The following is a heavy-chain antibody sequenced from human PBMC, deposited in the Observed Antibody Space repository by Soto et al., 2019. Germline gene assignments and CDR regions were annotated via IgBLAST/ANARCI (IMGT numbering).Heavy chain of an antibody. D-gene: IGHD2-15*01. CDR3: GRCGSGGYYLGC. J-gene: IGHJ4*02. CDR2: ISAYNANT. V-gene: IGHV1-18*01. CDR1: GYTFTSYG. Sequence: QVQLVQSGAEVKKPGASVKVSCKASGYTFTSYGLSWVRHAPGQGLEWMGWISAYNANTNNAQKLQGRVTMTTDTATNTHKMELRSLRSDDTAVYKCGRCGSGGYYLGCWSKGAMVTVTS.